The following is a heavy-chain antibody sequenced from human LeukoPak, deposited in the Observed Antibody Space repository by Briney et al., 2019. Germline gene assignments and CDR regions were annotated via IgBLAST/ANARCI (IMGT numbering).Heavy chain of an antibody. D-gene: IGHD3-10*01. J-gene: IGHJ3*02. CDR2: IYYSGST. V-gene: IGHV4-59*08. CDR3: ATPRGSGSPDAFDI. Sequence: SETLSLTCTVSGGSISSYYWSWIRQPPGKGLEWIGYIYYSGSTNYNPSLKSRVTISVDTSKNQFSLKLSSVTAADTAVYYCATPRGSGSPDAFDIWGQGTMVTVSS. CDR1: GGSISSYY.